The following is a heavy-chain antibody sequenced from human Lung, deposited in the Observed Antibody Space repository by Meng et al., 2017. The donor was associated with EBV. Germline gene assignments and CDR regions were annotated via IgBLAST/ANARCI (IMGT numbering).Heavy chain of an antibody. V-gene: IGHV4-39*01. CDR1: GGSISSVYF. D-gene: IGHD4-17*01. CDR3: ARHAEYGDYKSYFDP. Sequence: QEWDPGRVNPSETLRLTCPVSGGSISSVYFWGWIRPPPGKVLEWIGTIFYTGNAYYSPTLKSRITLSAATSKNHFSLNLRSVTAADTAVYFCARHAEYGDYKSYFDPWGQGTLVTVSS. CDR2: IFYTGNA. J-gene: IGHJ5*02.